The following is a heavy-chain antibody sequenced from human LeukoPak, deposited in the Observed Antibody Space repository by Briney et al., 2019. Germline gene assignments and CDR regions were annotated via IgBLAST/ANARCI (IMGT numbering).Heavy chain of an antibody. CDR2: INHSGST. J-gene: IGHJ4*02. D-gene: IGHD1-26*01. CDR3: ARDEGSGSYYNY. Sequence: SKTLSLTCAVYGGSFSGYYWSWIRQPPGKGLEWIGEINHSGSTNYNPSLKSRVTMSVDTSKNQFSLKLSSVTAADTAVYYCARDEGSGSYYNYWGQGTLVTVSS. CDR1: GGSFSGYY. V-gene: IGHV4-34*01.